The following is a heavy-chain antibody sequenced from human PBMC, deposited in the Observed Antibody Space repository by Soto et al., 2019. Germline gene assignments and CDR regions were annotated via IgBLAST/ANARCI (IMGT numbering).Heavy chain of an antibody. CDR2: IIPIFGTA. J-gene: IGHJ4*02. Sequence: SVKVSCKASGGTFSSYAISWVRQAPGQGLDWMGGIIPIFGTANYAQKFQGRVTITADKSTSTAYMELSSLRSEDTAVYYCARMVLGLTYDSSGYYYFDYWGQGXLVTVSS. V-gene: IGHV1-69*06. CDR3: ARMVLGLTYDSSGYYYFDY. CDR1: GGTFSSYA. D-gene: IGHD3-22*01.